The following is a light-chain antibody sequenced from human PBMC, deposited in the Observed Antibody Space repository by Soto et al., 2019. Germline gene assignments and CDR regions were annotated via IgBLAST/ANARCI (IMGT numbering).Light chain of an antibody. CDR1: QSVSNNY. CDR2: GAS. Sequence: EIVLTQSPCTLSLSPGERATLSCRASQSVSNNYLAWYQQKPGPAPRLLIYGASNRATGIPDRFSGSGSGTDFTLTISRLEHEDFAVYYCQQYNNWPLTFGGGTKVDIK. J-gene: IGKJ4*01. V-gene: IGKV3-20*01. CDR3: QQYNNWPLT.